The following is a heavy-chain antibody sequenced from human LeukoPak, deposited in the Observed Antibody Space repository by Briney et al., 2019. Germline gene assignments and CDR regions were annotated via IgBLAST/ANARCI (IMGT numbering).Heavy chain of an antibody. CDR3: ARELRPLYYYDSSGYYYFDY. V-gene: IGHV3-66*01. CDR2: IYSGGST. CDR1: GFTFSSYA. Sequence: GGSLRLSCAASGFTFSSYAMSWVRQAPGKGLEWVSVIYSGGSTYYADSVKGRFTISRDNSKNTLYLQMNSLRAEDTAVYYCARELRPLYYYDSSGYYYFDYWGQGTLVTVSS. D-gene: IGHD3-22*01. J-gene: IGHJ4*02.